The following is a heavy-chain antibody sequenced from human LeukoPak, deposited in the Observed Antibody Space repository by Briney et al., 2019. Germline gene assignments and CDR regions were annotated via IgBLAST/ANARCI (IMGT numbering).Heavy chain of an antibody. CDR3: ARAVAAADSY. CDR1: GFALSSHW. CDR2: VNRDGSET. D-gene: IGHD6-13*01. J-gene: IGHJ4*02. V-gene: IGHV3-7*04. Sequence: GGSLRLSCAASGFALSSHWMTWVRQVPGRGPEWVANVNRDGSETYYLDSVEGRFTISRDNVKNSVYLQMNSLRAEDTAVYSCARAVAAADSYWGRGTLVTVSS.